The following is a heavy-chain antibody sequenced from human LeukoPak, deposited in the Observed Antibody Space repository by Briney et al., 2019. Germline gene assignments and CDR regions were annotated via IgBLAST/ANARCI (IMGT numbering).Heavy chain of an antibody. D-gene: IGHD4-17*01. CDR1: GFTFSSYA. J-gene: IGHJ4*02. V-gene: IGHV3-30-3*01. Sequence: GGSLRPSCAASGFTFSSYAMHWVRQAPGKGLEWVAVISYDGSNKYYADSVKGRFTISRDNSKNTLYLQMNSLRVEDTAVYYCARDHHGDGKFDYWGQGTLVTVSS. CDR2: ISYDGSNK. CDR3: ARDHHGDGKFDY.